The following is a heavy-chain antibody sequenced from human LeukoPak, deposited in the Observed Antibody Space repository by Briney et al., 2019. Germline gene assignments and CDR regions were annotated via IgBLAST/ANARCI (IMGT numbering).Heavy chain of an antibody. CDR2: ISADAVDT. D-gene: IGHD3/OR15-3a*01. CDR3: ARDLRKSADYYFDY. J-gene: IGHJ4*02. V-gene: IGHV3-23*01. Sequence: GSQRLSCVASGFTFSNHAVTWVRQAPGKGLEWVSAISADAVDTFYAPSVKGRFTISRDNSKNTLYLQMSSLRVEDTAMYYCARDLRKSADYYFDYWGQGTLVTVSS. CDR1: GFTFSNHA.